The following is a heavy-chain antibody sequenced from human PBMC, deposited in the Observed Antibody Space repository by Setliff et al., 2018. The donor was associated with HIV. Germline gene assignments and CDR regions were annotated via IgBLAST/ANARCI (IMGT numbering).Heavy chain of an antibody. D-gene: IGHD6-19*01. Sequence: GASVKVSCKASGGTFSTYSIHWLRQAPGQGLQWMGGIVPILRATTSAQKFKGRLSITADTSTSTAYMDLNSLKSEDTAIYYCARFPGIAVSWTAGFDYWGQGALVTVSS. CDR3: ARFPGIAVSWTAGFDY. J-gene: IGHJ4*02. CDR1: GGTFSTYS. CDR2: IVPILRAT. V-gene: IGHV1-69*10.